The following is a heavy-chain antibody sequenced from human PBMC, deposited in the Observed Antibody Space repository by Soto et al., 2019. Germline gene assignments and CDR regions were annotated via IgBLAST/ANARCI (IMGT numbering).Heavy chain of an antibody. CDR2: IYYSGST. CDR3: ARGRTYYYDSSGSYNWFDP. CDR1: GGSISSGGYY. J-gene: IGHJ5*02. Sequence: NPSETLSLTCTVSGGSISSGGYYWSWIRQHPGKGLEWIGYIYYSGSTYYNPSLKSRVTISVDTSKNQISLKLSSVTAADTAVYYCARGRTYYYDSSGSYNWFDPWGQGNLVTVSS. D-gene: IGHD3-22*01. V-gene: IGHV4-31*03.